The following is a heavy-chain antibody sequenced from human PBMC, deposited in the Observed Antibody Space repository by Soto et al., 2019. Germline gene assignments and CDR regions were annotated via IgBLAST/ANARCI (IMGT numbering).Heavy chain of an antibody. J-gene: IGHJ4*02. V-gene: IGHV4-59*08. CDR2: IYYSGST. Sequence: QVQLQESGPGLVKPSETLSLTCTVSGGSISSYYWSWIRQPPGKGLEWIGYIYYSGSTDYNPSLNRRVTISLDTSKHHFTFDLSSVTTTDTAVYYCARRGRSGWDDSDYWGQGTLVTVSS. CDR3: ARRGRSGWDDSDY. CDR1: GGSISSYY. D-gene: IGHD6-19*01.